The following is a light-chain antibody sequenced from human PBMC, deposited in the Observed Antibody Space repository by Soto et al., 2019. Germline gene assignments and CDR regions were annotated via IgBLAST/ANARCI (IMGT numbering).Light chain of an antibody. CDR1: SSNIGAGYD. CDR2: GNT. J-gene: IGLJ3*02. CDR3: QSYDSSLSGSGV. V-gene: IGLV1-40*01. Sequence: QSMLTQPPSVSGAPGQRVTISCTGNSSNIGAGYDVQWYQQLPGTAPKLLIYGNTNRPSGVPERFSGSKSGTSASLAINGLQAEDEADYHCQSYDSSLSGSGVFGGGTKLTVL.